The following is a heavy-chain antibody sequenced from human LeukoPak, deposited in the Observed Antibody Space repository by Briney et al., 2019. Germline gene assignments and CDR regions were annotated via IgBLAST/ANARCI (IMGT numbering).Heavy chain of an antibody. CDR2: IKSKTDGGAT. CDR3: TSYRLLSDFDY. Sequence: SGGSLRLSCAASGFTFSNAWMSWVRQAPGKGLDWVGRIKSKTDGGATDYAAPVKGRFTISRDDSKNRLYLQMNSLKTEDTAVYYCTSYRLLSDFDYWGQGTLVTVSS. D-gene: IGHD2-2*01. V-gene: IGHV3-15*01. J-gene: IGHJ4*02. CDR1: GFTFSNAW.